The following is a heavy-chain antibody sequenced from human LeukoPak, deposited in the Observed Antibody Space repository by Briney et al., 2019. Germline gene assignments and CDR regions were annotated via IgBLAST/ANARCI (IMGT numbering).Heavy chain of an antibody. CDR3: ARLSAAVHLGAFDL. CDR1: GVSISPYY. V-gene: IGHV4-4*09. Sequence: KSSETLPLTCAVSGVSISPYYWAWIRQPPGKGLEWIGYIHTSGSNNQYPSLKSRVTISVDKSKNHFSLRLTSVTAADTAVYYCARLSAAVHLGAFDLWGQGTMVTVSS. J-gene: IGHJ3*01. D-gene: IGHD3-3*01. CDR2: IHTSGSN.